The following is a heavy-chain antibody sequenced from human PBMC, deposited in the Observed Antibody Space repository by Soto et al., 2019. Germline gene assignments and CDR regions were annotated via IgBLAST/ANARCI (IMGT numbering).Heavy chain of an antibody. J-gene: IGHJ6*01. D-gene: IGHD6-19*01. CDR2: IIPIFGTA. V-gene: IGHV1-69*13. Sequence: SVKVSCKASGGTFSSYAISWVRQAPGQGLEWMGGIIPIFGTANYAQKFQGRVTITADESTSTAYMELSGLRSEDTAVYYCATYSLAGNWHRDLMAVRTQGTT. CDR3: ATYSLAGNWHRDLMAV. CDR1: GGTFSSYA.